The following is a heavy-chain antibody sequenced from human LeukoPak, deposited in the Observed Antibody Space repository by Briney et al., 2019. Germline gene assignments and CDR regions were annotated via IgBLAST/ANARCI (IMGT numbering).Heavy chain of an antibody. D-gene: IGHD2-2*01. CDR1: GYTFTSYD. V-gene: IGHV1-8*01. J-gene: IGHJ6*02. CDR3: ARGMGCSSTSCLSYYYYYGMDV. Sequence: VASVKVSCKVSGYTFTSYDINWVRQATGQGLEWMGWMNPNSGNTGYAQKFQGRVTMTRNTSISTAYMELSSLRSEDTAVYYCARGMGCSSTSCLSYYYYYGMDVWGQGTTVTVSS. CDR2: MNPNSGNT.